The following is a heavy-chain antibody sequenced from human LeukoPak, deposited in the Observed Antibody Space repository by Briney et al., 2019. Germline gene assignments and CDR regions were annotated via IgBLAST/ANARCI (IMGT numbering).Heavy chain of an antibody. CDR1: GGSISPYY. J-gene: IGHJ3*02. CDR2: ISYSGST. CDR3: ARLRLRYDSNGYSTSYEAFDI. D-gene: IGHD3-22*01. Sequence: SETLSLTCTVSGGSISPYYWSWIRQPPGKGLECIGYISYSGSTDYNPSLKSRVTISVDTSMNQFSLKLTSVTAADTAVYYCARLRLRYDSNGYSTSYEAFDIWGQGTVVTVSS. V-gene: IGHV4-59*08.